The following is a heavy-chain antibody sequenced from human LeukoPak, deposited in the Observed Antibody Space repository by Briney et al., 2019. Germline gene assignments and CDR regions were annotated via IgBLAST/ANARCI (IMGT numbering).Heavy chain of an antibody. J-gene: IGHJ4*02. Sequence: PSETLSLTCAVYGGSFSGYYWSWIRQPPGKGLEWIGEINHSGSTSYNPSLKSRVTISVDTSKNQFSLKLSSVTAADTAVYYCARELYYYGSGSFYEPFDYWGQGTLVTVSS. V-gene: IGHV4-34*01. CDR2: INHSGST. CDR1: GGSFSGYY. D-gene: IGHD3-10*01. CDR3: ARELYYYGSGSFYEPFDY.